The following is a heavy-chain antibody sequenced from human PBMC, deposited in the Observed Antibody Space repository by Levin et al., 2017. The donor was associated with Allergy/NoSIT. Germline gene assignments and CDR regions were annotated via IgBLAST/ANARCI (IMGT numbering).Heavy chain of an antibody. CDR3: ARDFEAYDILHGYYGETLDY. V-gene: IGHV3-30-3*01. Sequence: PGGSLRLSCAASGFTFLNYAMHWVRQAPGKGLEWVAVISYHGSHKYYADSVKGRFTISRDNSKNTLYLQMNSLRAAATAVYYCARDFEAYDILHGYYGETLDYWGQGTLVTVSS. J-gene: IGHJ4*02. D-gene: IGHD3-9*01. CDR1: GFTFLNYA. CDR2: ISYHGSHK.